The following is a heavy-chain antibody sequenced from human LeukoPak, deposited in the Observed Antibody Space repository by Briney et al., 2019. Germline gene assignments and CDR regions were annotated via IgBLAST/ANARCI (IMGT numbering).Heavy chain of an antibody. CDR3: ARVPFGGSPPYYFDY. V-gene: IGHV3-11*04. D-gene: IGHD1-26*01. CDR2: IDFSGSSL. Sequence: GGSLRLSCAASGFTFSDYYMNWIRQAPGKGLEWISYIDFSGSSLYYADSVKGRFTISRDNSKNTVYMQMNSLRTEDTAVYYCARVPFGGSPPYYFDYWGQGTLVTVSS. J-gene: IGHJ4*02. CDR1: GFTFSDYY.